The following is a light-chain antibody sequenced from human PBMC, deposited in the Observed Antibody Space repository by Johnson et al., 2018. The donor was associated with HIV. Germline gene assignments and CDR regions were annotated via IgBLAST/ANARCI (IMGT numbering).Light chain of an antibody. CDR3: GTWDSSLSAGV. CDR1: SSNIGNNY. J-gene: IGLJ1*01. V-gene: IGLV1-51*01. Sequence: QSVLTQPPSVSAAPGQKVTISCSGSSSNIGNNYVSWYQQLPGTAPKLLIYDNTKRPSGIPDRFSGSKSGTSATLGITGLQTGDEADYYCGTWDSSLSAGVFGTGTKFTVL. CDR2: DNT.